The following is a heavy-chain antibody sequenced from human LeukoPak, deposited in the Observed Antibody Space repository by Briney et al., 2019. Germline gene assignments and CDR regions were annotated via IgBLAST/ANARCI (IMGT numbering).Heavy chain of an antibody. J-gene: IGHJ4*02. V-gene: IGHV3-23*01. CDR1: TFVFSSYA. CDR3: AKAGYCSSTSCYAAYYYFDY. CDR2: ITATGGI. D-gene: IGHD2-2*01. Sequence: GGSLRLSCVASTFVFSSYAMTWVRQAPGKGLEWVSSITATGGISYADSVKGRFTISRDNSKSTLYLQMNNLRAEDTAVYYCAKAGYCSSTSCYAAYYYFDYWGQGTLVTVSS.